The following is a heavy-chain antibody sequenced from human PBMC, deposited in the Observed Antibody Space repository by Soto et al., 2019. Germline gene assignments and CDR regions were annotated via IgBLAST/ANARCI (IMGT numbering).Heavy chain of an antibody. CDR3: AKDGPRWLQFDY. V-gene: IGHV3-30*18. Sequence: SLRLSCAASGFTFSSYGMHWVRQAPGKGLEWVAVISYDGSNKYYADSVKGRFTISRDNSKNTLYLQMNSLRAEDTAVYYCAKDGPRWLQFDYWGQGTLVTVSS. D-gene: IGHD5-12*01. CDR1: GFTFSSYG. CDR2: ISYDGSNK. J-gene: IGHJ4*02.